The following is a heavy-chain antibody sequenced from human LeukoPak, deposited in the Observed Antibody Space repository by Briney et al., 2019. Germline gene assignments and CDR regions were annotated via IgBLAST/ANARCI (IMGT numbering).Heavy chain of an antibody. CDR2: IKQDETEK. V-gene: IGHV3-7*01. CDR3: AREGVRAARDY. D-gene: IGHD6-6*01. CDR1: GFTFSSYW. Sequence: PGGSLRLSCAASGFTFSSYWMSWVRQAPGKGLEWVANIKQDETEKNYVDSVKGRFTISGDNAKNSLYLQMNSLRAEDTAVYYCAREGVRAARDYWGQGTLVTVSS. J-gene: IGHJ4*02.